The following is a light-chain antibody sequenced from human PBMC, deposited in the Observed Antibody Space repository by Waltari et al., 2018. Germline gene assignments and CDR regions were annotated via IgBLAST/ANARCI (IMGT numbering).Light chain of an antibody. Sequence: DTQMTQSPSSLSASVEDRLPSSSQASRDINNFLNWYHQKPGKAPTSLIYDTSNLEIGVPSRFSGRGSGTHFTLTITNVQPEDVATYYCQLYDDFPPYTFGQGTKLDIK. CDR3: QLYDDFPPYT. CDR2: DTS. J-gene: IGKJ2*01. CDR1: RDINNF. V-gene: IGKV1-33*01.